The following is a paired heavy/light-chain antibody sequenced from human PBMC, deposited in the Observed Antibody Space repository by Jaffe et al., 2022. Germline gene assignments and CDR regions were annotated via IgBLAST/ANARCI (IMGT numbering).Heavy chain of an antibody. Sequence: QVQLQESGPGLVKPSETLSLTCTVSGASISSYSWSWIRQPPGKGLEWIGYIYYSGSTNYNLSLKSRVTISLDTSKNQFSLKLSSVTAADTAVYYCARDGYYDSIGYYDTAFDIWGQGTMVTVSS. CDR3: ARDGYYDSIGYYDTAFDI. V-gene: IGHV4-59*12. CDR2: IYYSGST. CDR1: GASISSYS. J-gene: IGHJ3*02. D-gene: IGHD3-22*01.
Light chain of an antibody. Sequence: DIVMTQSPDSLAVSLGERATINCKSSQSVLYSSNNKNYLAWYQQKPGQPPELLIYWASTRESGVPDRFSGSGSGTDFTLTISSLQAEDVAVYYCQQYYSIPRTFGQGTKVEIK. CDR2: WAS. J-gene: IGKJ1*01. CDR1: QSVLYSSNNKNY. CDR3: QQYYSIPRT. V-gene: IGKV4-1*01.